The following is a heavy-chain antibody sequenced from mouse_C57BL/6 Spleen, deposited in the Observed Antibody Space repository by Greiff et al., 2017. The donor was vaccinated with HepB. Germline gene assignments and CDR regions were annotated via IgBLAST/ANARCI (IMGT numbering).Heavy chain of an antibody. V-gene: IGHV1-64*01. CDR2: IHPNSGST. Sequence: QVQLKQPGAELVKPGASVKLSCKASGYTFTSYWMHWVKQRPGQGLEWIGMIHPNSGSTNYNEKFKSKATLTVDKSSSTAYMQLSSLTSEDSAVYYCAWLIYYYNGDYWGQGTTLTVSS. CDR3: AWLIYYYNGDY. J-gene: IGHJ2*01. CDR1: GYTFTSYW. D-gene: IGHD1-1*01.